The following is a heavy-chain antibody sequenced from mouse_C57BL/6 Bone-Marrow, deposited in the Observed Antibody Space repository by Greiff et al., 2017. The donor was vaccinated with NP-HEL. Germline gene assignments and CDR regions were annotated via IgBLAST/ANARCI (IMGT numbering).Heavy chain of an antibody. J-gene: IGHJ4*01. CDR2: INYDGSST. CDR1: GFTFSDYY. CDR3: ARDPPGDY. V-gene: IGHV5-16*01. Sequence: VQLVESEGGLVQPGSSMKLSCTASGFTFSDYYMAWVRQVPEKGLEWVAHINYDGSSTYYLDSLKSRFIISRDNAKNILYLQMSSLKSEDTATYYCARDPPGDYWGQGTSVTVSS.